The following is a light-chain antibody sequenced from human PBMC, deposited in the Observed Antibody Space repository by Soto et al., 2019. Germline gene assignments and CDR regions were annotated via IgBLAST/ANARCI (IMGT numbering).Light chain of an antibody. J-gene: IGKJ4*01. V-gene: IGKV1-5*01. CDR1: QTISNW. CDR3: QQSYSTPLT. Sequence: DIKMTQSPSTLSASVGDRVTISCRASQTISNWLAWYQQKPGKAPKLLIYDASSLESGVPSRFSGSGSGTEFTLTISSLQPEDFATYYCQQSYSTPLTFGGGTKVDIK. CDR2: DAS.